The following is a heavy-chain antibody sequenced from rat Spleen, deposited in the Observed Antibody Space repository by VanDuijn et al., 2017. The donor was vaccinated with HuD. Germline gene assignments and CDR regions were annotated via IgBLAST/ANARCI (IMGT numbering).Heavy chain of an antibody. V-gene: IGHV5S13*01. Sequence: EVHQVESGGGLVQPGRSLKLSCAASGLSFSNYGMAWVRQTPTKGLEWVASISNGGGNTYYRDSVKGRFTISRDIAKSTLYLQMDSLRSEDTATYYCTSGAGLQGAYWGQGTLVTVAS. CDR1: GLSFSNYG. CDR2: ISNGGGNT. J-gene: IGHJ3*01. CDR3: TSGAGLQGAY. D-gene: IGHD1-1*01.